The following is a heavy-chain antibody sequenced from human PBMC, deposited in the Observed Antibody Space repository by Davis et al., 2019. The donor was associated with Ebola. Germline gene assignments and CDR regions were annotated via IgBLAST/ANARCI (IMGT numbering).Heavy chain of an antibody. V-gene: IGHV3-30*04. J-gene: IGHJ6*02. Sequence: GGSLRLSCAAPGFTFSSYAMHWVRQAPGKGLEWVAVISYDGSNKYYADSVKGRFTISRDNSKNTLYLQMNSLRAEDTAVYYCAREGADLRSFYYYGMDVWGQGTTVTVSS. CDR2: ISYDGSNK. CDR1: GFTFSSYA. D-gene: IGHD3-16*01. CDR3: AREGADLRSFYYYGMDV.